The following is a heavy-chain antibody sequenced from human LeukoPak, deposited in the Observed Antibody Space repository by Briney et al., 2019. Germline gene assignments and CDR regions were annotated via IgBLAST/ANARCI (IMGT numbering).Heavy chain of an antibody. Sequence: PSETLSLTCTVSGGSISGSSYYWGWIRQPPGKGLEWIGSIYYSGSTYYNPSLKSRVTISVDTSKNQFSLKLSSVTAADTAVYYCAMSTPNNWFDPWGQGTLVTVSS. CDR2: IYYSGST. CDR1: GGSISGSSYY. J-gene: IGHJ5*02. V-gene: IGHV4-39*01. CDR3: AMSTPNNWFDP.